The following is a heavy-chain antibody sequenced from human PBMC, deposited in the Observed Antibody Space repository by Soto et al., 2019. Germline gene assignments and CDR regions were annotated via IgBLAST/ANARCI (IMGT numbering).Heavy chain of an antibody. CDR2: IYTSGST. V-gene: IGHV4-4*07. CDR1: GAFISGYY. D-gene: IGHD6-13*01. J-gene: IGHJ5*01. Sequence: PSESLSLTCTVSGAFISGYYWSWIRQPAGKGLEWIGRIYTSGSTKYSPSLKSRATMSVDTSKKQFSLKLNSVTAADTAVYYCARESTVAGTDNWFDSWGQGTLVTV. CDR3: ARESTVAGTDNWFDS.